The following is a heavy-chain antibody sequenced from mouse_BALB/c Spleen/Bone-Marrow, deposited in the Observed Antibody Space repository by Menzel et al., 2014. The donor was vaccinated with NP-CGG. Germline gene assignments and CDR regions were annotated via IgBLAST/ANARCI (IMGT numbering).Heavy chain of an antibody. CDR2: ITKGGGST. CDR1: GFTFSDYY. D-gene: IGHD4-1*01. Sequence: EVQLEESGGGLVQPGGSLKLSCATSGFTFSDYYMYWVRQTPEKRLEWVAYITKGGGSTYYPDIVKGRFTISRDNAKNTLYLQMSRLNSEDTAMYYCARQLAYAMDYWGQGTSVTVSS. J-gene: IGHJ4*01. CDR3: ARQLAYAMDY. V-gene: IGHV5-12*02.